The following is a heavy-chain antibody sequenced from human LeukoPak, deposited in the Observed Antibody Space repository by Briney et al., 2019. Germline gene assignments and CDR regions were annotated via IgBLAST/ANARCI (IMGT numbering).Heavy chain of an antibody. CDR3: TKDLSALQWAGDETTVTEGY. J-gene: IGHJ4*02. CDR2: ITNGGTT. CDR1: GFTFSSYA. D-gene: IGHD4-17*01. Sequence: PGGSLTLACTASGFTFSSYAMNWVRQAPGKGLDWVSVITNGGTTYYADSVKGRFTISRDNSKSTLFLQMNSLRAEDTAIYYCTKDLSALQWAGDETTVTEGYWGQGTLVTVSS. V-gene: IGHV3-23*01.